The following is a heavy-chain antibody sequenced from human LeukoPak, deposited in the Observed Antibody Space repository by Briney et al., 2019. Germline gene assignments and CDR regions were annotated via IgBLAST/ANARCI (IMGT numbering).Heavy chain of an antibody. J-gene: IGHJ6*03. Sequence: GGSMRLSCAASGITFSSYWMHWIRQAPGKGLVWVSRINSDGSSTSYADSVKGRFTISRDNAKNTLYLQMNRMRAEDTAVYYCVIDYYYYYMDVWGKGTTVTVSS. CDR2: INSDGSST. V-gene: IGHV3-74*01. CDR3: VIDYYYYYMDV. CDR1: GITFSSYW.